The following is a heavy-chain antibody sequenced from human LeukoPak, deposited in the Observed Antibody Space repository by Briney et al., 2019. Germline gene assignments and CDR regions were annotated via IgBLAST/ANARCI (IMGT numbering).Heavy chain of an antibody. CDR2: ISGSGGST. CDR1: GFTFSSYA. CDR3: AKDTVYSSGWYDAFDI. Sequence: PGGSLRLSCAASGFTFSSYAMSCVRQAPGKGLEWGSAISGSGGSTYYADSVKGRFTISRANSKNTLYLQMNSLRAEDTAVFYCAKDTVYSSGWYDAFDIWGQGTMVTVSS. V-gene: IGHV3-23*01. J-gene: IGHJ3*02. D-gene: IGHD6-19*01.